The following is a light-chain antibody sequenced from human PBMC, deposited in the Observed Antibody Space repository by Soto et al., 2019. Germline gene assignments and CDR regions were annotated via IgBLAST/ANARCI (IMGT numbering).Light chain of an antibody. CDR1: QSVSSN. V-gene: IGKV3-15*01. J-gene: IGKJ4*01. CDR3: QQYNNWPIT. CDR2: GAS. Sequence: EIVMTQSPATLSVSPGERATLSCRASQSVSSNLAWYQQKPGQAPRLLIYGASTRATGIPARFSGSGSGTEFTLTISSLQSEDFAVYYCQQYNNWPITFGGGNKV.